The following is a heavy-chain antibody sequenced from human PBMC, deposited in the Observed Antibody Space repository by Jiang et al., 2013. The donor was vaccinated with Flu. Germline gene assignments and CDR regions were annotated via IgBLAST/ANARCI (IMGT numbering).Heavy chain of an antibody. D-gene: IGHD5-18*01. Sequence: WIRQPPGKALEWLALIYWNDAKHYNPSLKSRLTITKVTSKNQVVLTMTNIDPVDTATYYCARTLITAMVPDYWGQGTLVTVSS. CDR3: ARTLITAMVPDY. J-gene: IGHJ4*02. CDR2: IYWNDAK. V-gene: IGHV2-5*01.